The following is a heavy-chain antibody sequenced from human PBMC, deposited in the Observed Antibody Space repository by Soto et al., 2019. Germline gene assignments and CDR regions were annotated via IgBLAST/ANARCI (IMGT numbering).Heavy chain of an antibody. J-gene: IGHJ3*02. Sequence: EVQLVESGGGLVKPGGSLRLSCAASGFTFSSYSMNWVRQAPGKGLEWVSSISSSSSYIYYADSVKGRFTISRDNAKNSLYLQMNSLRAEDTAVYYCARDADIVATIPSDAFDILGQGTMVTVSS. D-gene: IGHD5-12*01. CDR1: GFTFSSYS. V-gene: IGHV3-21*01. CDR3: ARDADIVATIPSDAFDI. CDR2: ISSSSSYI.